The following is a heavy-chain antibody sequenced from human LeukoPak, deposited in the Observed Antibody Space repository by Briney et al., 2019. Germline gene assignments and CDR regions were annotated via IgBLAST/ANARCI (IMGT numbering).Heavy chain of an antibody. D-gene: IGHD3-22*01. Sequence: ASVKVSCKASGYTFTSYGISWVRQAPGQGLEWMGWISAYNGNTNYAQKLQGRVTMTTDTSTSTAYMELRSLRSDDTAVYYCARDYYYDSSGYRDAFDIWGQGTMVTVFS. V-gene: IGHV1-18*01. CDR3: ARDYYYDSSGYRDAFDI. J-gene: IGHJ3*02. CDR1: GYTFTSYG. CDR2: ISAYNGNT.